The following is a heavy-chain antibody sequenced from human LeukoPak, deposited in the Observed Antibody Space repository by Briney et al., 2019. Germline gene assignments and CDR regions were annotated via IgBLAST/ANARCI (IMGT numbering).Heavy chain of an antibody. J-gene: IGHJ5*02. D-gene: IGHD1-14*01. V-gene: IGHV5-51*01. CDR2: IFPGDSDT. CDR3: ARQPGSGA. Sequence: ESLKISCKGSGYSFSSYWVAWVRQMPGKGLEWMGIIFPGDSDTRYSPSFEGQVTISADKSISTAYLQWKSLKASDTAVYYCARQPGSGAWGQGTLVTVSS. CDR1: GYSFSSYW.